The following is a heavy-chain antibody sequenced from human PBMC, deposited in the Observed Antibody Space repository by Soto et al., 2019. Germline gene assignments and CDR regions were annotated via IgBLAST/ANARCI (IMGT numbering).Heavy chain of an antibody. J-gene: IGHJ6*02. Sequence: SVKVSCKASGGTFSSYAISWVRQAPGQGLEWMGGIIPIFGTANYAQKFQGRVTITADESTSTAYMELSSLRSEDTAVYYCARGVAAAGKPPGSYYYYGMDVSGQRNTIAVCS. CDR1: GGTFSSYA. CDR3: ARGVAAAGKPPGSYYYYGMDV. V-gene: IGHV1-69*13. CDR2: IIPIFGTA. D-gene: IGHD6-13*01.